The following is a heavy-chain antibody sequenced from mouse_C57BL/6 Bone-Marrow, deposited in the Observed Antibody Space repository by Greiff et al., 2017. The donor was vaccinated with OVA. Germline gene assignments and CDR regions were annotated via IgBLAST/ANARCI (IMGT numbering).Heavy chain of an antibody. Sequence: QVQLQQPGAELVMPGASVKLSCKASGYTFTSYWMHWVKQRPGQGLEWIGEIDPSDSYTNYNQKFKGKSTLTVDKSSSTAYMQLSSLTSEDSAVYYCARGDYGSSDDYFDYWGQGTTLTVSS. V-gene: IGHV1-69*01. CDR3: ARGDYGSSDDYFDY. J-gene: IGHJ2*01. CDR1: GYTFTSYW. CDR2: IDPSDSYT. D-gene: IGHD1-1*01.